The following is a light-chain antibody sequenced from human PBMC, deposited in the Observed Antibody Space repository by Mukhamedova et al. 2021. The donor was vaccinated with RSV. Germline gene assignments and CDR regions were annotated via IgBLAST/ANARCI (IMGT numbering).Light chain of an antibody. J-gene: IGKJ1*01. Sequence: WYQRRVHGKAPKLLIYKASNLQSGVPSRFSGSGSGTEFTLTISSLQPDDFATYFCQQYITYWTFVQVTKVEIK. CDR2: KAS. CDR3: QQYITYWT. V-gene: IGKV1-5*03.